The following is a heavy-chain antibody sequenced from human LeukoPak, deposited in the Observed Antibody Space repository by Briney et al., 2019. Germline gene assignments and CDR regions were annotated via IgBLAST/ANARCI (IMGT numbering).Heavy chain of an antibody. Sequence: GGSLRLSCAASGFTFSDYYMSWIRQSPGKGLEWLSYIGGSGNTIYYADSVKGRFTISRDNAKNSLYLQMNSLRAEDTAIYYCASSNVEDLGDYSFYYMDVWGKGTTVTVSS. CDR3: ASSNVEDLGDYSFYYMDV. J-gene: IGHJ6*03. D-gene: IGHD3-16*01. CDR1: GFTFSDYY. V-gene: IGHV3-11*01. CDR2: IGGSGNTI.